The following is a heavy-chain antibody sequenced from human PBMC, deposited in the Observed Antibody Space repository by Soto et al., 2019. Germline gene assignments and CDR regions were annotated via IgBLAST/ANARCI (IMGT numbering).Heavy chain of an antibody. CDR3: AKKVNSGPGSQYFDY. Sequence: GGSLRLSCAASGFTFSSYSMSWVRQAPGKGLEWVSGFRSGGDDGTTHYADSVKGRFTISRDNSKNTLFLQMDSLRAEDTAIYYCAKKVNSGPGSQYFDYWGQGTLVTVSS. CDR1: GFTFSSYS. CDR2: FRSGGDDGTT. V-gene: IGHV3-23*01. D-gene: IGHD3-10*01. J-gene: IGHJ4*02.